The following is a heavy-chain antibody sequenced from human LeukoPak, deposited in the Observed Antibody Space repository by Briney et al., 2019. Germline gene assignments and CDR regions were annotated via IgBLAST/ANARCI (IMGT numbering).Heavy chain of an antibody. J-gene: IGHJ5*02. CDR2: INHSGST. CDR3: AREYDEIVAS. D-gene: IGHD2/OR15-2a*01. V-gene: IGHV4-34*01. CDR1: GGSFSGYY. Sequence: SETLSLTCAVYGGSFSGYYWSWIRQPPGKGLEWIGEINHSGSTYYNPSLKSRVTISVDRSKNQFPLKLSSVTAADTAVYYCAREYDEIVASWGQGTLVTVSS.